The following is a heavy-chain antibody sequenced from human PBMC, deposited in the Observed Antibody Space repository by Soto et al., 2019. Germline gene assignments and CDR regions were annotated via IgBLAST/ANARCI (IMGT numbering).Heavy chain of an antibody. CDR3: ASHRGVYYGSGSPDPNWFDP. V-gene: IGHV1-69*02. CDR2: IIPILGIA. Sequence: SVKVSFKASGGTFSSYTISWVRQAPGQGLEWMGRIIPILGIANYAQKFQGRVTITADKSTSTAYMELSSLRSEDTAVYYCASHRGVYYGSGSPDPNWFDPWG. D-gene: IGHD3-10*01. CDR1: GGTFSSYT. J-gene: IGHJ5*02.